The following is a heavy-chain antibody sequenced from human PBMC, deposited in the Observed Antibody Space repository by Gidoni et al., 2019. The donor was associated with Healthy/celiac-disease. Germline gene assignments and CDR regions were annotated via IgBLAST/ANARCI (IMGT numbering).Heavy chain of an antibody. CDR2: INPSGGST. CDR3: ASLRYCSGGSCYPGFFGIHQGVGNHYYYGMDV. D-gene: IGHD2-15*01. Sequence: QVQLVQSGAEVKKPGASVKVSCKASGYTFTSYYMHWVRQAPGQGLEWMGIINPSGGSTSYEQKFQGRVTMTRDTSTSTVYMELSSLRSEDTAVYYCASLRYCSGGSCYPGFFGIHQGVGNHYYYGMDVWGQGTTVTVSS. V-gene: IGHV1-46*01. CDR1: GYTFTSYY. J-gene: IGHJ6*02.